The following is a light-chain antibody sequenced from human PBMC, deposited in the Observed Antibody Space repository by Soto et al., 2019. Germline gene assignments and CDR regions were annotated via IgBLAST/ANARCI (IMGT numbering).Light chain of an antibody. Sequence: DIQMTQSPSTLSASVGGRVTIACRASQNINGWLAWYQQKPGKAPKVLIYKASSLESGVPSRFSGSGSGTEFTLTISTLQPDDFAIYYCQQYHSYWTFGQGTKVDIK. CDR2: KAS. V-gene: IGKV1-5*03. CDR1: QNINGW. CDR3: QQYHSYWT. J-gene: IGKJ1*01.